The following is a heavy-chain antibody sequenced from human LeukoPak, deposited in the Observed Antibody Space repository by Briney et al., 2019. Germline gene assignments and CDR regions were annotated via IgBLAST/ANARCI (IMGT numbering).Heavy chain of an antibody. CDR2: ITGGGSST. CDR3: AKTMGSVDIDY. D-gene: IGHD4/OR15-4a*01. Sequence: GGSLRLSCAASGFTFNTYAMHWVRQAPGKGLGWVSAITGGGSSTNYADSVKGRFTISRDNSKNTFYLQMNSLRADDRAVYYCAKTMGSVDIDYWGQGTLVTVSS. J-gene: IGHJ4*02. CDR1: GFTFNTYA. V-gene: IGHV3-23*01.